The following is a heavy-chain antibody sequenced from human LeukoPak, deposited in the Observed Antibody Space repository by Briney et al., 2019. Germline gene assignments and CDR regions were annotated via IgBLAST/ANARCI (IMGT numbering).Heavy chain of an antibody. J-gene: IGHJ6*02. D-gene: IGHD2-15*01. V-gene: IGHV3-33*01. CDR2: IWYDGSNK. CDR3: ARISCTGGSCRPYSYYDMDV. Sequence: PGGSLTLSCAASGFTFNTFGMNWVRQAPGKGLEWVAVIWYDGSNKYYADSVKGRFTISRDNSKSTLYLQVNSLRAEDTAVYYCARISCTGGSCRPYSYYDMDVWGQGTTVTVSS. CDR1: GFTFNTFG.